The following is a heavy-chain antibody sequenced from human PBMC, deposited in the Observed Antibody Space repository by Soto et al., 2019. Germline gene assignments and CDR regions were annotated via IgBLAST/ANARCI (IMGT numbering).Heavy chain of an antibody. CDR3: ARDWGACTPGECYSHGFDL. D-gene: IGHD2-21*01. CDR2: SWHDGRHL. CDR1: GFTLDTYG. V-gene: IGHV3-33*01. Sequence: QEQLAESGGGKVQPGGSLRLSCAVSGFTLDTYGMHWVRQAAGQGLEWVAVSWHDGRHLDYADSVRGRFTVFRDDSKNTLFLEMNGLRGDDSAVYYCARDWGACTPGECYSHGFDLWGQGTLVTVSS. J-gene: IGHJ3*01.